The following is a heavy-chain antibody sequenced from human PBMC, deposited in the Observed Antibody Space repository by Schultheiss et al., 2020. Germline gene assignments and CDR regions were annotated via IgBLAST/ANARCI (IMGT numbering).Heavy chain of an antibody. CDR1: GFTFSSYA. J-gene: IGHJ6*02. V-gene: IGHV3-53*04. Sequence: GGSLRLSCAASGFTFSSYAMHWVRQAPGKGLEWVSVIYSGGSTYYADSVKGRFTISRHNSKNTLYLQMNSLRAEDTAVYYCARGLSYYYYGMDVWGQGTTVTVSS. D-gene: IGHD3-16*02. CDR2: IYSGGST. CDR3: ARGLSYYYYGMDV.